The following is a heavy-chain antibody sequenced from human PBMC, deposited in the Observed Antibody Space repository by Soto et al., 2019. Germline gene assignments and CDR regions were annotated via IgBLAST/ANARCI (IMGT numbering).Heavy chain of an antibody. Sequence: GASVKVSCKASGYTFTSYGINWVRLAPGQGLEWMGGIIPKFGTTNYAQKFQGRVTITADESTNTAYMELNYLRSEDTAVYFCARELDPYYGGNSLSLDHWGQGTLVTVSS. CDR2: IIPKFGTT. CDR1: GYTFTSYG. J-gene: IGHJ4*02. CDR3: ARELDPYYGGNSLSLDH. D-gene: IGHD4-17*01. V-gene: IGHV1-69*13.